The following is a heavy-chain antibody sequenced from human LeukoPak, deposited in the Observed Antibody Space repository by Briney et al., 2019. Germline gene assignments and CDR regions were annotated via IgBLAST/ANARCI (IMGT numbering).Heavy chain of an antibody. Sequence: GGSLRLSCAASGFTFSSYAMSWVRQAPGKGLEYVSVINTDGRITYYADSVKGRFTISRDNSKNTVYLQMDSLRGEDMAVYYCTRDGGSFCDFDYWGQGALVTVSS. CDR3: TRDGGSFCDFDY. V-gene: IGHV3-64*02. J-gene: IGHJ4*02. D-gene: IGHD1-26*01. CDR2: INTDGRIT. CDR1: GFTFSSYA.